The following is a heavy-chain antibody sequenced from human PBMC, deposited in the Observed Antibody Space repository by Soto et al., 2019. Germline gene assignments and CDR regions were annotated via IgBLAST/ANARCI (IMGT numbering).Heavy chain of an antibody. Sequence: LKISWEASAYCSTGCLIGWARPLPGKGLSWMRIIYHCDSDTRYSPSFESQVTISADKSIGTAYLHWSSLKASDTAMYYCATARGGRAYGGNSGWYVDLWGRGTLVTAPQ. V-gene: IGHV5-51*01. CDR2: IYHCDSDT. CDR1: AYCSTGCL. D-gene: IGHD4-17*01. J-gene: IGHJ2*01. CDR3: ATARGGRAYGGNSGWYVDL.